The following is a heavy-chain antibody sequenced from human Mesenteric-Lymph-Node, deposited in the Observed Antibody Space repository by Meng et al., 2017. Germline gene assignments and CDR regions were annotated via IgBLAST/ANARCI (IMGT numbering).Heavy chain of an antibody. V-gene: IGHV1-69*16. D-gene: IGHD6-19*01. CDR1: GGTFSSYT. J-gene: IGHJ4*02. Sequence: SVKVSCKASGGTFSSYTISWVRQAPGQGLEWMGRIIPILGIANYAQKFQGRVTITTDESTSTAYMELSSLRSEDTAVYYCARDRGSSGYKYYFDYWGQGTLVTVSS. CDR3: ARDRGSSGYKYYFDY. CDR2: IIPILGIA.